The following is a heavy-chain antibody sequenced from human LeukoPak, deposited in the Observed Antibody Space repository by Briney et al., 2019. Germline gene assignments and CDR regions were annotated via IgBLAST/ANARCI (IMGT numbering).Heavy chain of an antibody. J-gene: IGHJ5*02. CDR3: AVVVVAATAFGWFDP. CDR2: INHSGST. D-gene: IGHD2-15*01. Sequence: SETLSLTCAVYGGSFSGYYWSWIRQPPGKGLEWIGEINHSGSTNYSPSLKSRVTISVDTSKNQFSLKLSSVTAADTAVYYCAVVVVAATAFGWFDPWGQGTLVTVSS. CDR1: GGSFSGYY. V-gene: IGHV4-34*01.